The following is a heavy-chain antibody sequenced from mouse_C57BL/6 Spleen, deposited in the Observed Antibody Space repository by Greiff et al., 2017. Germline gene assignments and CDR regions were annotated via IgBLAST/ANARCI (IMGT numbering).Heavy chain of an antibody. CDR3: ARPSYSKGYAMDY. CDR1: GYTFTSYW. J-gene: IGHJ4*01. CDR2: IDPSDSYT. Sequence: QVHVKQPGAELVMPGASVKLSCKASGYTFTSYWMHWVKQRPGQGLEWIGEIDPSDSYTNYNQQFKGKSTLTVDKSSSTAYMQLSSLTSEDSAVYYCARPSYSKGYAMDYWGQGTSVTVSS. V-gene: IGHV1-69*01. D-gene: IGHD2-5*01.